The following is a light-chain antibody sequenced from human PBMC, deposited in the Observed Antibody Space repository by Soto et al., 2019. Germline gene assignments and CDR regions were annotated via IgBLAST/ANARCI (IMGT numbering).Light chain of an antibody. J-gene: IGKJ4*01. Sequence: EILMTQSPATLSVSPGERATLSCRASQSVSSNLAWYQQKPGQAPRLLIYSASTRATGIPARFSGSGSGTEFTLTISSLQSEDFAIYYCQQYNSWPPLTFGGGTKVEIK. V-gene: IGKV3-15*01. CDR2: SAS. CDR3: QQYNSWPPLT. CDR1: QSVSSN.